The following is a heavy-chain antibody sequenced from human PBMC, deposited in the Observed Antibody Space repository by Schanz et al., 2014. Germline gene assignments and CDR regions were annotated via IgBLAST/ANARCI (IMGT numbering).Heavy chain of an antibody. D-gene: IGHD3-10*01. CDR1: GFSVGNKY. CDR3: ARIGGSVFDY. CDR2: IYIGGNT. V-gene: IGHV3-66*01. J-gene: IGHJ4*02. Sequence: EVQLVESGGGLVQPGGSLRLSCAASGFSVGNKYMNWVRQAPGKGLEWVSFIYIGGNTYYADSVKGRFTISRDNSKNTLYLQMNSLRAGDAAVYYCARIGGSVFDYWAQGTLVTVSS.